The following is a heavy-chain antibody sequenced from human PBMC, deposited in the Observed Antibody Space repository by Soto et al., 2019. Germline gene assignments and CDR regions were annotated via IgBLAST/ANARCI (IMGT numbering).Heavy chain of an antibody. CDR2: IIPMFGIP. CDR1: AGTLNKHA. CDR3: ARGGTSGWLKGAYDV. Sequence: HVQLVQSGAEVKKPGSSVKVSCKASAGTLNKHAITWVRPAPGQGLAWLGGIIPMFGIPNYPQKFQGRVIITADYSTNTSHMELSSLTSDDTAVYFCARGGTSGWLKGAYDVRGQGTMVTGSS. V-gene: IGHV1-69*17. J-gene: IGHJ3*01. D-gene: IGHD6-19*01.